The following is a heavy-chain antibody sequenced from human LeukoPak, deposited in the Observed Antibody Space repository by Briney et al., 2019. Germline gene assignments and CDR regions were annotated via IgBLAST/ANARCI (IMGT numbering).Heavy chain of an antibody. CDR2: ITESGGDT. Sequence: GGSLRLSCAGSGFTFGSYAMNWVRQAPGKGLEWVSAITESGGDTYYADSVKGRFAFSRDDSKNTVFLQMNSLRAEDTAMYYCATGYTKTSRRGDYWGQGTLVTVSS. CDR1: GFTFGSYA. V-gene: IGHV3-23*01. D-gene: IGHD3-16*02. CDR3: ATGYTKTSRRGDY. J-gene: IGHJ4*02.